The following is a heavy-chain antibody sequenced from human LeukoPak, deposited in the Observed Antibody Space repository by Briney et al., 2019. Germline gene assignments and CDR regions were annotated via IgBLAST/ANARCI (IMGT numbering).Heavy chain of an antibody. J-gene: IGHJ4*02. V-gene: IGHV3-7*01. CDR1: GFTFSSYW. D-gene: IGHD6-19*01. CDR3: ARVGGAVAGHFDY. CDR2: IKQDGSEK. Sequence: GGSLRLSCAASGFTFSSYWMSWVRQAPGKGLEWVANIKQDGSEKYYVDSVKGRFTISRDNAKNSLYLQMNSLRAEDTAVYYCARVGGAVAGHFDYWGQGTLFTVSS.